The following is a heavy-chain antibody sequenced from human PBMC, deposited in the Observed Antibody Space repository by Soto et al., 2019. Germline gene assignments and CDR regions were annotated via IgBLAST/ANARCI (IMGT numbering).Heavy chain of an antibody. CDR1: GFSLSTSGMC. D-gene: IGHD3-22*01. V-gene: IGHV2-70*01. J-gene: IGHJ4*02. CDR3: ARTKPFAFYDSSSPFDY. CDR2: IDWDDDK. Sequence: SGPTLVNPTQTLTLTCTFSGFSLSTSGMCVSWIRQPPGKALEWLALIDWDDDKYYSTSLKTRLTISKDTSKNQVVLTMTNMDTVDTATYYCARTKPFAFYDSSSPFDYWGQGNLVNVSS.